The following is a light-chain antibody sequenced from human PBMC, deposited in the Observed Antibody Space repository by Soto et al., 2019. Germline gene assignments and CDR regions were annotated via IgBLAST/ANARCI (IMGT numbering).Light chain of an antibody. CDR1: QRISSY. V-gene: IGKV1-39*01. J-gene: IGKJ4*01. Sequence: DIQMTQSPSSLSASVGDRVTITCRASQRISSYLNWYQQKPGKAPKLLIYAASSLQSGVPSRFNGSGSGTDCTLTISRLQPEDFATYYCQQSYSTPPLTFGGGTKVEIK. CDR3: QQSYSTPPLT. CDR2: AAS.